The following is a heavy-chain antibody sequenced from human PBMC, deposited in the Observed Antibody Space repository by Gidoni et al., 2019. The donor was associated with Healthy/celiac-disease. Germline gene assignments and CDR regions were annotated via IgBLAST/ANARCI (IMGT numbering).Heavy chain of an antibody. CDR3: ARVTYYDFWSGPTYYYMDV. CDR1: GGSISSYY. V-gene: IGHV4-59*01. CDR2: IYYSGST. J-gene: IGHJ6*03. D-gene: IGHD3-3*01. Sequence: SGGSISSYYWSWIRQPPGKGLEWIGYIYYSGSTNYNPSLKSRVTISVDTSKNQFSLKLSSVTAADTAVYYCARVTYYDFWSGPTYYYMDVWGKGTTVTVSS.